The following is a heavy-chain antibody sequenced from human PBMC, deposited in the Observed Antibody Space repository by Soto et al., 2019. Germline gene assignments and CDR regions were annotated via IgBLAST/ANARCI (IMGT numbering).Heavy chain of an antibody. CDR1: GYPFNTYY. D-gene: IGHD2-21*02. J-gene: IGHJ4*02. V-gene: IGHV1-46*02. CDR2: IHPSGGGS. CDR3: ARGGHIAVVTDSFDS. Sequence: ASVKVSCKASGYPFNTYYLHWVRQAPGQGLEWMGMIHPSGGGSTYAQKFLGRVTMTMDSSTSTVFMELTSLRSADTAVYYCARGGHIAVVTDSFDSWGQGTLVTVS.